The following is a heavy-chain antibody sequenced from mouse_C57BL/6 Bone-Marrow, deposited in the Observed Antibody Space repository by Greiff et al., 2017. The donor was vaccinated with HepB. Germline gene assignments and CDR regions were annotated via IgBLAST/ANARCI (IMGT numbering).Heavy chain of an antibody. J-gene: IGHJ3*01. CDR2: INPNNGGT. CDR3: ARELRLRSAWFAY. V-gene: IGHV1-22*01. CDR1: GYTFTDYN. D-gene: IGHD3-2*02. Sequence: EVKLMESGPELVKPGASVKMSCKASGYTFTDYNMHWVKQSHGKSLEWIGYINPNNGGTSYNQKFKGKATLPVNKSSSTSYMELRSLTSEDSAVYYCARELRLRSAWFAYWGQGTLVTVSA.